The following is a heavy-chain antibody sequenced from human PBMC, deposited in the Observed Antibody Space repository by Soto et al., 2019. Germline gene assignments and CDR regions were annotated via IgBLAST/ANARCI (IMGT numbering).Heavy chain of an antibody. CDR2: VNEWGTDS. D-gene: IGHD6-19*01. V-gene: IGHV3-74*02. CDR3: ARVAVVTRGIDY. CDR1: GFTFSGSW. Sequence: EVQLLESGGGLVQPGGSLRLSCAASGFTFSGSWMHWVRQAPGKGLVWVSRVNEWGTDSNYADSVKGRFTISRDNAKNTVYLQMNGLRAEDTAVYYCARVAVVTRGIDYWGQGTLVTVSS. J-gene: IGHJ4*02.